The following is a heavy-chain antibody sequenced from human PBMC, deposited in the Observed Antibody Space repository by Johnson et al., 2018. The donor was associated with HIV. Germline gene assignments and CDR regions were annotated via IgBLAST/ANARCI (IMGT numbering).Heavy chain of an antibody. CDR2: ISYDGSNE. CDR1: GFTFSTYA. V-gene: IGHV3-30*01. Sequence: QVQLVESGGGVVQAGRSLRLSCAASGFTFSTYAMNWVRQGPGKGLEWVAVISYDGSNEYYPDSVRGRFSISRDNSKNTLYLQMNTLRGDDTAVYYCARGGEETSADVFDICGQGTMVTVSS. J-gene: IGHJ3*02. CDR3: ARGGEETSADVFDI.